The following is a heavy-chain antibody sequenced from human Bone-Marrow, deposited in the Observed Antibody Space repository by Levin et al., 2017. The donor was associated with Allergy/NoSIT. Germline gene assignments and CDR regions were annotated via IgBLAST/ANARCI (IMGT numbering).Heavy chain of an antibody. CDR1: GGSISSSSYY. J-gene: IGHJ4*02. V-gene: IGHV4-39*07. CDR2: IYYSGST. Sequence: SETLSLTCTVSGGSISSSSYYWGWIRQPPGKGLEWIGSIYYSGSTYYNPSLKSRVTISVDTSKNQFSLKLSSVTAADTAVYYCARQYAGEQLGMVDYFDYWGQGTLVTVSS. CDR3: ARQYAGEQLGMVDYFDY. D-gene: IGHD7-27*01.